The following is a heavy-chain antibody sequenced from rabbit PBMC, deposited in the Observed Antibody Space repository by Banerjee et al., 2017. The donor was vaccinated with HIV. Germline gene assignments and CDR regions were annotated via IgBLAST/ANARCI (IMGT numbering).Heavy chain of an antibody. J-gene: IGHJ4*01. CDR2: INTSSYNT. CDR3: ARVVPDDYGDYVGYFNL. CDR1: GFSFSSGYD. D-gene: IGHD2-1*01. Sequence: QEQLEESGGDLVKPEGSLTLTCTASGFSFSSGYDMCWVRQAPGKGLEWIACINTSSYNTVYANWAKGRFTISKTSSTTVTLQMTSLTAADTATYFCARVVPDDYGDYVGYFNLWGQGTLVTVS. V-gene: IGHV1S45*01.